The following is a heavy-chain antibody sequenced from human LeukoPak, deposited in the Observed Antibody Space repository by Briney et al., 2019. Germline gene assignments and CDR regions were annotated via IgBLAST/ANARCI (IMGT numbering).Heavy chain of an antibody. Sequence: GGSLRLSCAASGFTFSSYAMSWVRQAPGKGLEWVSAISGSGGSTYYADSVKGRFTISRDNSKNTLYLQMNSLRAEDTAVYYCAKAHYDILTGYISFDYWGRGTLVTVSS. D-gene: IGHD3-9*01. CDR2: ISGSGGST. J-gene: IGHJ4*02. CDR3: AKAHYDILTGYISFDY. V-gene: IGHV3-23*01. CDR1: GFTFSSYA.